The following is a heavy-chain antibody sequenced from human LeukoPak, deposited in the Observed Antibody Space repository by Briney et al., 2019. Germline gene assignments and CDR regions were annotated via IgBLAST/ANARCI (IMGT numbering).Heavy chain of an antibody. V-gene: IGHV4-34*01. CDR1: GVSFSAYY. CDR2: INHSGST. Sequence: NTSETLSLTCAVYGVSFSAYYWSWIRQPPGKGLEWVGEINHSGSTNYNPSLKSRVTISVDTSKNQFSLKLSSVTAADTAVYYCAGGYSYAGDYWGQGTLVTVSS. D-gene: IGHD5-18*01. J-gene: IGHJ4*02. CDR3: AGGYSYAGDY.